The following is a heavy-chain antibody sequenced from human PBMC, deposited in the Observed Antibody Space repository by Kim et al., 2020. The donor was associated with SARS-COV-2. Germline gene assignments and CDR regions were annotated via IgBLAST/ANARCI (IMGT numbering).Heavy chain of an antibody. V-gene: IGHV3-23*01. CDR1: GFTFSSYA. D-gene: IGHD3-22*01. Sequence: GGSLRLSCAASGFTFSSYAMSWVRQAPGKGLEWVSAISGSGGSTYYADSVKGRFTISRDNSKNTLYLQMNSLRAEDTAVYYCAKWGTYYYDSSGYYTDYWGQGTLVTVSS. CDR2: ISGSGGST. CDR3: AKWGTYYYDSSGYYTDY. J-gene: IGHJ4*02.